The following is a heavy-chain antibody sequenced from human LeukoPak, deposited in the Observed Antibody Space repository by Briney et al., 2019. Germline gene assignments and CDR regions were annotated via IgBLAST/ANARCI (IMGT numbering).Heavy chain of an antibody. CDR2: IVGSGGST. CDR1: GFTFSNYA. Sequence: GGSLRLSCAASGFTFSNYAMSWVRQAPGKGLEWVSVIVGSGGSTYYADSXXXRFTISKDNSKNTLYLQMNSLRAEDTAVYYGAKDRRATPYSSGWFFDYWGQGTLVTVSS. V-gene: IGHV3-23*01. J-gene: IGHJ4*02. CDR3: AKDRRATPYSSGWFFDY. D-gene: IGHD6-19*01.